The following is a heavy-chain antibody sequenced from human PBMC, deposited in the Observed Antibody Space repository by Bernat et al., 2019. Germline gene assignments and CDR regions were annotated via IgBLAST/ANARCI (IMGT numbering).Heavy chain of an antibody. CDR3: ARDSRFSGVYYMDV. CDR1: GFTFSSYG. Sequence: QVQLVESGGGVVQPGRSLRLSCAASGFTFSSYGMHWVRQAPGKGLEWVAVIWYDGSNKYYADSVKGRFNISRDNSKNTLYLQMNRLRAEDTAVYYCARDSRFSGVYYMDVWGKGTTVTVSS. V-gene: IGHV3-33*01. CDR2: IWYDGSNK. D-gene: IGHD3-3*01. J-gene: IGHJ6*03.